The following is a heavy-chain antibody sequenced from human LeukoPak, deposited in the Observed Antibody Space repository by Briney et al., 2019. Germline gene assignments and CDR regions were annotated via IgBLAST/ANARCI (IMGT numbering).Heavy chain of an antibody. D-gene: IGHD3-9*01. J-gene: IGHJ5*02. V-gene: IGHV3-11*01. CDR3: AREIRQNYDILTGYYKGNWFDP. CDR1: GFTFSDYY. Sequence: GGSLRLSCAASGFTFSDYYMSWIRQAPGKGLEWVSYISSSGSTIYYADSVKGRFTISRDNAKNSLYLQMNSLRAEDTAVYYCAREIRQNYDILTGYYKGNWFDPWGQGTLVTVSS. CDR2: ISSSGSTI.